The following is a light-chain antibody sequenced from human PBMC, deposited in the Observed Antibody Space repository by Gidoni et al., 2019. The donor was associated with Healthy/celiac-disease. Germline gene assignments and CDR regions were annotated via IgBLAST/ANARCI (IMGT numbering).Light chain of an antibody. CDR3: MQALQTPRT. J-gene: IGKJ1*01. CDR2: LGS. Sequence: DIVMTQSPLSLPVTPGEPASISCRSSQSLLHSNGYNYLDWYLQKPGQSPQLLIYLGSNRASGVPDRFSGSGSGTDFTLKIRRVEAEDVGVYYCMQALQTPRTFXQXTKVEIK. CDR1: QSLLHSNGYNY. V-gene: IGKV2-28*01.